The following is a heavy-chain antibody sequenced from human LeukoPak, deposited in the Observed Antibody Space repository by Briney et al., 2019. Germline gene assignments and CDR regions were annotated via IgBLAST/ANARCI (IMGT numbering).Heavy chain of an antibody. D-gene: IGHD3-10*01. J-gene: IGHJ4*02. CDR1: GFTFGSYT. Sequence: GGSLRLSCAVSGFTFGSYTMNWVRQAPGKGLEWVSHISSTSTAYYADSVKGRFTTSRDNAKNLLYLQMNSLRDEDTAVYYCAAAGDYWGQGTLVTVSS. CDR3: AAAGDY. V-gene: IGHV3-48*02. CDR2: ISSTSTA.